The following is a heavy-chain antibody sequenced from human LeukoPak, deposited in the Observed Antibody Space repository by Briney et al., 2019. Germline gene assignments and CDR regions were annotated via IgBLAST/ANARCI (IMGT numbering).Heavy chain of an antibody. J-gene: IGHJ4*02. CDR2: IYYSGST. CDR1: GVSISSSSYY. CDR3: ASQHRLDY. V-gene: IGHV4-39*01. Sequence: SETLSLTCTVSGVSISSSSYYWGWIRQPPGKGLEWIGSIYYSGSTYYNPSLKSRVTISVDTSKNQFSLKLSSVTAADTAVYYCASQHRLDYWGQGTLVTVSS. D-gene: IGHD3-16*01.